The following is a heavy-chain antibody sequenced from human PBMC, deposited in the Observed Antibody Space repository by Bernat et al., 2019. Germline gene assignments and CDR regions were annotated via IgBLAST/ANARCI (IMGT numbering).Heavy chain of an antibody. CDR3: ERDLAFGIPDY. V-gene: IGHV3-7*03. J-gene: IGHJ4*02. CDR2: IKQDGSEK. CDR1: GFTFISYL. D-gene: IGHD3-16*01. Sequence: EVQLVESGGGLVQPGGSLRLSCAASGFTFISYLMSWVRQAPGKGLEWVANIKQDGSEKYYVDSVKCQFTISRENTKNYMYLQMNSLGDEDTAVYYCERDLAFGIPDYWGQGTLVTVSS.